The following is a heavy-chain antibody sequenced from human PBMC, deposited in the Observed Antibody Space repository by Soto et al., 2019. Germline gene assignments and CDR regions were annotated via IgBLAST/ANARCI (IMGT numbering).Heavy chain of an antibody. D-gene: IGHD4-4*01. Sequence: PSETLSLTCAVSGGSISSGGYSWSWLRQPPGKGLEWIGYIFHSGSTYYNPSLKSRVTISVDGSKNHFSLELSSVTAADTAVYYCARAYDYSSNWFDPWGQGTLVTVSS. CDR1: GGSISSGGYS. CDR2: IFHSGST. J-gene: IGHJ5*02. CDR3: ARAYDYSSNWFDP. V-gene: IGHV4-30-2*01.